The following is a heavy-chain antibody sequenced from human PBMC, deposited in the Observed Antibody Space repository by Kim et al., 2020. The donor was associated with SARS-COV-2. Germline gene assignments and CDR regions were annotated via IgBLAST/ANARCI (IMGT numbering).Heavy chain of an antibody. CDR1: GFTFSSYW. D-gene: IGHD3-22*01. CDR3: LKSGYYSGWYFDL. J-gene: IGHJ2*01. V-gene: IGHV3-74*01. Sequence: GGSLRLSCAASGFTFSSYWMHWVRQAPGKGLVWVSRINSDGSSTSYADSVKGRFTISRDNAKNTLYLQMNSLRAEDTAVYYCLKSGYYSGWYFDLWGRGTLVTVSS. CDR2: INSDGSST.